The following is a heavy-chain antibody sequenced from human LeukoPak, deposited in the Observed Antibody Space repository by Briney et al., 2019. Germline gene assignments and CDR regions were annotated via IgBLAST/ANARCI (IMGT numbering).Heavy chain of an antibody. CDR3: ARDPPSSDCSSTSCPSH. J-gene: IGHJ4*02. V-gene: IGHV3-30-3*01. D-gene: IGHD2-2*01. Sequence: GGSLRLSCAASGFTFSSYAMHWVRQAPGKGLEWVAAISYDGSNKYYADSVKGRFTISRDNSKNTLYLQMNSLRAEDTAVYYCARDPPSSDCSSTSCPSHWGQGTLVTVSS. CDR1: GFTFSSYA. CDR2: ISYDGSNK.